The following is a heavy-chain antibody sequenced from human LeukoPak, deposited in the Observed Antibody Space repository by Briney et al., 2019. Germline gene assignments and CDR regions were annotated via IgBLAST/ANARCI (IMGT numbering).Heavy chain of an antibody. Sequence: PGGSLRLSCAASGFTFSSYSMNWVRQAPGKGLEWVSSISSSSSYIYYADSVKGRFTISRDNAKNSLYLQMNSLRAEDTAVYYCARGVLTGQPYPSQSWGQGTLVTVSS. CDR2: ISSSSSYI. J-gene: IGHJ5*02. CDR1: GFTFSSYS. CDR3: ARGVLTGQPYPSQS. V-gene: IGHV3-21*01. D-gene: IGHD3-9*01.